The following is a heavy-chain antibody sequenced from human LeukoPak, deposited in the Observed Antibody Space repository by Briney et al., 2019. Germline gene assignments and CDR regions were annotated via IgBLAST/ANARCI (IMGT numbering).Heavy chain of an antibody. CDR2: ISSSGSTI. CDR1: GFTFSSYE. V-gene: IGHV3-48*03. Sequence: GGSLRLSCAASGFTFSSYEMNWVRQAPGKGLEWVSYISSSGSTIYYADSVKGRFTISRDNAKNSLYLQMNSLRAEDTAVYYCARASLWFGELLSELVYWGQGTLVTVSS. D-gene: IGHD3-10*01. CDR3: ARASLWFGELLSELVY. J-gene: IGHJ4*02.